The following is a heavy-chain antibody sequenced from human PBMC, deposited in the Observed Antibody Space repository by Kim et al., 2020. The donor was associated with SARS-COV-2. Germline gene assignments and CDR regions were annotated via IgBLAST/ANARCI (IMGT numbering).Heavy chain of an antibody. CDR1: GFTCSSYW. J-gene: IGHJ1*01. V-gene: IGHV3-7*01. Sequence: GGSLRLSCAASGFTCSSYWMSWVRQAPGKGLEWVANIKQDGSEKYYVDSVKGRFTISRDNAKNSLYLQMNSLRAEDTAVYYCARARGVIISYEYLQHWGQGTLVTVSS. CDR2: IKQDGSEK. CDR3: ARARGVIISYEYLQH. D-gene: IGHD3-10*01.